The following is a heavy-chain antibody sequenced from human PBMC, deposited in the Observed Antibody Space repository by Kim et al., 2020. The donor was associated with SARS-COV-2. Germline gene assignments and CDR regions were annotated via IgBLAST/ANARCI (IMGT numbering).Heavy chain of an antibody. D-gene: IGHD3-9*01. CDR3: ARRRRPLYDILTGYPYYFDY. CDR2: INHSGST. V-gene: IGHV4-34*01. Sequence: SETLSLTCAVYGGSFSGYYWSWIRQPPGKGLEWIGEINHSGSTNYNPSLKSRVTISVDTSKNQFSLKLSSVTAADTAVYYCARRRRPLYDILTGYPYYFDYWGQGTLVTVSS. CDR1: GGSFSGYY. J-gene: IGHJ4*02.